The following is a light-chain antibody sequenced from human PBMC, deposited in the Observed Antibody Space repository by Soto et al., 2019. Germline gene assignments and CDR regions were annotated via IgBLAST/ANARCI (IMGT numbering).Light chain of an antibody. Sequence: QSALTQPASVSGSPGQSSTVSCTGTSSDVGRYKLVSWYQQHPGRAPKLIIYEITKRPSGVSNRFSGSRSGNTASLTISGLLAEDEADYYCCSYAGSSNWVFCGGTQLTVL. CDR3: CSYAGSSNWV. CDR1: SSDVGRYKL. CDR2: EIT. V-gene: IGLV2-23*02. J-gene: IGLJ3*02.